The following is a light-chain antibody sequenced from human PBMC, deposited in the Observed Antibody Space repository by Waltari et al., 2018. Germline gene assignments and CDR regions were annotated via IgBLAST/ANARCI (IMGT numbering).Light chain of an antibody. Sequence: QSVLTQPPSASGTPGQRVTISCSGRSSNIGNNNVFWYQQLPGTAPKLLSYNTNRRPSGSLDRFAGSKSATSASLAISGLRSEDEADYYCAAWDADLSGVVGGVTRLTVL. J-gene: IGLJ3*02. V-gene: IGLV1-47*02. CDR2: NTN. CDR1: SSNIGNNN. CDR3: AAWDADLSGV.